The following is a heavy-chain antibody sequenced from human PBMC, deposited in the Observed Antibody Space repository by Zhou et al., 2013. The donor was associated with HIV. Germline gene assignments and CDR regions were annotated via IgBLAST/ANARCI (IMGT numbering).Heavy chain of an antibody. V-gene: IGHV1-69*04. CDR2: IIPILGIA. J-gene: IGHJ1*01. Sequence: QVQLVQSGAEVKKPGSSVKVSCKASGGTFSSYAISWVRQAPGQGLEWMGRIIPILGIANYAQKFQGRVTITADKSTSTAYMELSSLRSEDTAVYYCARGAVAGTFRHWGQGHPGHRLL. CDR3: ARGAVAGTFRH. D-gene: IGHD6-19*01. CDR1: GGTFSSYA.